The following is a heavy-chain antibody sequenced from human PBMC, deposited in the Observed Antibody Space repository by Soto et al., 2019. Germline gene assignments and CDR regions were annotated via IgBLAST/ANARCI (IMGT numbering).Heavy chain of an antibody. Sequence: QVQLQQWGAGLLKPSETLSLPCAVYGGSFSGYYSSWIRQPPGKGLEWIGEINHSGITNYNPSLKCRVTISVDTSTNQFALKLSSVTAADTAVYYCARIQLPHSSSWYSSRYYYYGMDVWGQGKTVTVSS. V-gene: IGHV4-34*01. D-gene: IGHD6-13*01. CDR2: INHSGIT. CDR1: GGSFSGYY. CDR3: ARIQLPHSSSWYSSRYYYYGMDV. J-gene: IGHJ6*02.